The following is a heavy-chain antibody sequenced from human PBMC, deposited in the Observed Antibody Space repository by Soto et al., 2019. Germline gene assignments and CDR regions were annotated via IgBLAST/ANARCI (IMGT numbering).Heavy chain of an antibody. CDR2: IYSGGST. CDR3: ARHGYNYGGGYFDY. Sequence: EVQLVESGGGLVQPGGSLRLSCAASGVTVSSNYMSWVRQAPGKGLEWVSVIYSGGSTYYADSVKGRFTISRDNSKNTLYLQMNRLRAEDTAVYYFARHGYNYGGGYFDYWGQGTLVTVSS. D-gene: IGHD5-18*01. J-gene: IGHJ4*02. V-gene: IGHV3-66*04. CDR1: GVTVSSNY.